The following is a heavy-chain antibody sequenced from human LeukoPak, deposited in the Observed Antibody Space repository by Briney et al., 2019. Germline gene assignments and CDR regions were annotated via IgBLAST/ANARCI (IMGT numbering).Heavy chain of an antibody. CDR3: ARDDGSSGYYYRIWFDP. D-gene: IGHD3-22*01. CDR2: IIPIFGTA. Sequence: SVKVSCKASGGTFSSYAISWVRQAPGQGLEWMGGIIPIFGTANYAQKFQGRVTITTDESTSTVYMELSSLRSEDTAVYYCARDDGSSGYYYRIWFDPWGQGTLVTVSS. V-gene: IGHV1-69*05. CDR1: GGTFSSYA. J-gene: IGHJ5*02.